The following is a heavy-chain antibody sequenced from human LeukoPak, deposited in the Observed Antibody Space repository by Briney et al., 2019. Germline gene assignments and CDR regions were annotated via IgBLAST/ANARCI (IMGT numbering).Heavy chain of an antibody. CDR2: TSGSGGNT. Sequence: GGSLRLSCAASGFTFSSYAMSWVRLAPGKGLEWVSATSGSGGNTYYADSVKGRFTISRDNAKNSLYLQMNSLRVEDTAVYFCARVEKWTNLVRYYFDNWGQGTLVTVAS. V-gene: IGHV3-23*01. D-gene: IGHD1-14*01. CDR3: ARVEKWTNLVRYYFDN. CDR1: GFTFSSYA. J-gene: IGHJ4*02.